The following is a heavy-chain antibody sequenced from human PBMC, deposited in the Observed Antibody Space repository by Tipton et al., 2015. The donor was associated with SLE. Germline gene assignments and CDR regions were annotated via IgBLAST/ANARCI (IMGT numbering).Heavy chain of an antibody. D-gene: IGHD6-19*01. V-gene: IGHV4-59*01. CDR1: GGSISSYY. CDR2: IYYSGST. J-gene: IGHJ2*01. Sequence: TLSLTCNVSGGSISSYYWSWIRQPPGKGLEWIGYIYYSGSTDHNPSLKSRVTISVDKSKNQFSLKLSSVTAADTAVYYCARLQWLVLNWYFDLWGRGTLVTVSS. CDR3: ARLQWLVLNWYFDL.